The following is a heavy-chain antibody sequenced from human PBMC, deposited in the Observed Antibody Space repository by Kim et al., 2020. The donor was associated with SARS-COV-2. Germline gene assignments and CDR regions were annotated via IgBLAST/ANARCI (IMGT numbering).Heavy chain of an antibody. J-gene: IGHJ5*02. D-gene: IGHD3-3*01. CDR1: GGSISSSSYY. V-gene: IGHV4-39*01. Sequence: SETLSLTCTVSGGSISSSSYYWGWIRQPPGKGLEWIGSIYYSGSTYYNPSLKSRVTISVDTSKNQFSLKLSSVTAADTAVYYCASTYYDFWSGYCRFDPWGQGTLSPSPQ. CDR3: ASTYYDFWSGYCRFDP. CDR2: IYYSGST.